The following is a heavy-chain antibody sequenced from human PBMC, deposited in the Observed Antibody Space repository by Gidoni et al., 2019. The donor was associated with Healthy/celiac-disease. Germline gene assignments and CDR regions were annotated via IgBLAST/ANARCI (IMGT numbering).Heavy chain of an antibody. Sequence: QLQLPESGPGLVQPSETLSLTCPVPGGSISSSSYYWGWIRQPPGKGLEWIGSIYYSGSPYYNPSLKSRVTISVDTSKNQFSLKLSSVTAADTAVYYCASLPSGKGPVFDYWGQGTLVTVSS. CDR3: ASLPSGKGPVFDY. V-gene: IGHV4-39*01. CDR1: GGSISSSSYY. CDR2: IYYSGSP. J-gene: IGHJ4*02.